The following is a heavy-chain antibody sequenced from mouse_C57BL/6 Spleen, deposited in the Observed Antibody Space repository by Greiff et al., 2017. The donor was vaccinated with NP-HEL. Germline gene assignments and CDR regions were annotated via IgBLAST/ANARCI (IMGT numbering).Heavy chain of an antibody. CDR3: AREETAQATGAVDC. CDR2: IHPNSGST. D-gene: IGHD3-2*02. Sequence: QVQLKQPGAELVKPGASVKLSCKASGYTFTSYWMHWVKRRPGHGLEWIGMIHPNSGSTNYNEKFKSKATLTVDKSSSTAYMQLSSLTSEDSAVYYCAREETAQATGAVDCWGQGTSVTVSA. J-gene: IGHJ4*01. V-gene: IGHV1-64*01. CDR1: GYTFTSYW.